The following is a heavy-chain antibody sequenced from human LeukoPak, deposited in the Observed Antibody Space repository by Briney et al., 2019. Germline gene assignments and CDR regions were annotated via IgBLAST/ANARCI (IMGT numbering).Heavy chain of an antibody. CDR2: MWYGESKE. D-gene: IGHD3-10*01. CDR3: ARDPYYGSGKYYYGMDL. V-gene: IGHV3-33*01. J-gene: IGHJ6*02. Sequence: PGRSLRLSCAASGFTFSNYGMHWVRQAPGKGLEWVAVMWYGESKEYSGDSVKGRFTISRDKSKNTLYLQMNSLRAEDTAVYYCARDPYYGSGKYYYGMDLWGQGTTVTVSS. CDR1: GFTFSNYG.